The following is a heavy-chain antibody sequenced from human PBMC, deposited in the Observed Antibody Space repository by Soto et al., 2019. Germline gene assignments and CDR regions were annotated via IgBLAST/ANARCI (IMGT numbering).Heavy chain of an antibody. V-gene: IGHV4-31*03. CDR3: ARTSCSGGSCYKIDY. D-gene: IGHD2-15*01. CDR2: IYYSGST. CDR1: GGSISSGGYY. J-gene: IGHJ4*02. Sequence: QVQLQESGPGLVKPSQTLSLTCTVSGGSISSGGYYWSWIRQHPGKGMEWIGYIYYSGSTYYNPSLNRRGTISVDTSKNQFSLKLSSVTAADTAVYYCARTSCSGGSCYKIDYWGQGTLVTVSS.